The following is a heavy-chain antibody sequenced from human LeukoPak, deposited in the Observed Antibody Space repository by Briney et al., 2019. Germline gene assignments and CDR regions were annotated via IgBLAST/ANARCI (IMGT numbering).Heavy chain of an antibody. Sequence: GGSLRLSCVASGFTSGDHYMDWVRQAPGKGLEWVGRTRNKANSYTTKYAASVEVLFTISRYTSKNLLYLQLHSLKTEDTAVYYCARDGYCGAGTCYSDYYDYWGQGTLVTVSS. J-gene: IGHJ4*02. V-gene: IGHV3-72*01. CDR3: ARDGYCGAGTCYSDYYDY. CDR2: TRNKANSYTT. D-gene: IGHD2-15*01. CDR1: GFTSGDHY.